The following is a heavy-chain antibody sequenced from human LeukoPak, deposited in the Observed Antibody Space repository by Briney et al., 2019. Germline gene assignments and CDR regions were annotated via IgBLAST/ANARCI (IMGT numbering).Heavy chain of an antibody. CDR3: ASTDWGSSIVGAMSFDY. V-gene: IGHV3-48*03. CDR2: ISSSGSTI. D-gene: IGHD1-26*01. J-gene: IGHJ4*02. Sequence: GGSLRLSCAASGFTFSSYEMNWVRQAPGKGLEWVSYISSSGSTIYYADSVKGRVTISRDNAKNSLYLQMNSLRAEDTAVYYCASTDWGSSIVGAMSFDYWGQGTLVTVSS. CDR1: GFTFSSYE.